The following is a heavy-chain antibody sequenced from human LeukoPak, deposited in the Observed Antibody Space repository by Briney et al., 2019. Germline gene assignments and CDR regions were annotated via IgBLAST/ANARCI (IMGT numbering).Heavy chain of an antibody. CDR2: FDPEDGET. CDR1: GYTLTELS. CDR3: ARLDYGDLYGQDWFDP. J-gene: IGHJ5*02. Sequence: ASVKVSCKVSGYTLTELSMHWVRQAPGKGLEWMGGFDPEDGETIYAQKFQGRVTMTEDTSTDTAYMELSSLRSEDTAVYYCARLDYGDLYGQDWFDPWGQGTLVTVSS. D-gene: IGHD4-17*01. V-gene: IGHV1-24*01.